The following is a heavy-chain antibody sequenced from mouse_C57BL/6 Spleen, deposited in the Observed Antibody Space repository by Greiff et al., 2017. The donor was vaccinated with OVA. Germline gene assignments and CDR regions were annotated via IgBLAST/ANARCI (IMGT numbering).Heavy chain of an antibody. Sequence: QVQLKQSGAELVKPGASVKMSCKASGYTFTTYPIEWMKQNHGKSLEWIGNFHPYNDDTKYNEKFKGKATLTVEKSSSTVYLELSRLTSDDSAVYYCAIIHYYGSRYAMDYWGQGTSVTVSS. CDR1: GYTFTTYP. V-gene: IGHV1-47*01. CDR3: AIIHYYGSRYAMDY. CDR2: FHPYNDDT. J-gene: IGHJ4*01. D-gene: IGHD1-1*01.